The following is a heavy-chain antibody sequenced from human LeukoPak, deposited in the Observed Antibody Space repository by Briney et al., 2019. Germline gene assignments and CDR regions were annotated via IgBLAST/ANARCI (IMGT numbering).Heavy chain of an antibody. Sequence: GGSLRLSCAASGFTFSNYWMTWVRQAPGKGPEWVANIKYDGSEQYYVDSVKGRFTISRDNAKNSLYLQMNSLRAEDTALYYCSRGIATGIDFFDPWGQGTLVTVSS. CDR3: SRGIATGIDFFDP. J-gene: IGHJ5*02. CDR2: IKYDGSEQ. D-gene: IGHD6-13*01. CDR1: GFTFSNYW. V-gene: IGHV3-7*01.